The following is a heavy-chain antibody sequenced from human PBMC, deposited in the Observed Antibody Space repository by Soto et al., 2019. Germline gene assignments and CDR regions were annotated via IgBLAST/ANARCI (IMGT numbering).Heavy chain of an antibody. Sequence: SETLSLTCAVYGGSFSGYYWSWIRQPPGKGLEWIGEINHSGSTNYNPSLKSRVTISVDTSKNQFSLKLSSVTAADTDVYYCARLRITMVRGVQYYYYYYGMDVCGQGTTVTVSS. V-gene: IGHV4-34*01. D-gene: IGHD3-10*01. CDR3: ARLRITMVRGVQYYYYYYGMDV. J-gene: IGHJ6*02. CDR1: GGSFSGYY. CDR2: INHSGST.